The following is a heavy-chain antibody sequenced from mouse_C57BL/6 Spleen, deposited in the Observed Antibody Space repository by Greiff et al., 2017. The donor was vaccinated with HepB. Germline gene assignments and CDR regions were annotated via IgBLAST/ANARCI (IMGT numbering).Heavy chain of an antibody. V-gene: IGHV2-9-1*01. CDR3: ARYFGSGYWYFDV. D-gene: IGHD3-2*02. CDR2: IWTGGGT. Sequence: QVQLKQSGPGLVAPSQSLSITCTVSGFSLTSYAISWVRQPPGKGLEWLGVIWTGGGTNYNSAPKSRLSISKDNSKSQGILKMNSLQTDDTARYYCARYFGSGYWYFDVWGTVTTVTVSS. CDR1: GFSLTSYA. J-gene: IGHJ1*03.